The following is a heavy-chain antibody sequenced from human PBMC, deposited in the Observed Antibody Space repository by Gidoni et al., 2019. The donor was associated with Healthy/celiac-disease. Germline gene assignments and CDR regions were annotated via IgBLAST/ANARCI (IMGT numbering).Heavy chain of an antibody. CDR2: ISGSGGST. V-gene: IGHV3-23*01. D-gene: IGHD3-9*01. CDR3: AKESVEYYDILTGYPELYYYYMDV. J-gene: IGHJ6*03. CDR1: GFTFSSSA. Sequence: EVQLLESGGGLVQPGGSLRLSCAASGFTFSSSAVRWVRPAPGKGLEWVSAISGSGGSTYYAESVKGRFTISRDNSKNTLYLQMNSLRAEDTAVYYCAKESVEYYDILTGYPELYYYYMDVWGKGTTVTVSS.